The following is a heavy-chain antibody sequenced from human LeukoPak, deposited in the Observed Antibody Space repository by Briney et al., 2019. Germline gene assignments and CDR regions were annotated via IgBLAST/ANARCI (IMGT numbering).Heavy chain of an antibody. D-gene: IGHD3-22*01. CDR3: ATYYYDSSGYGPFGY. Sequence: GGSLRLSCAASGFTFSGYAMSWVRQAPGKGLEWVSAISGSGGSTYYADSVKGRFTISRDNSKNTLYLQMNSLRAEDTAVYYSATYYYDSSGYGPFGYWGQGTLVTVSS. CDR1: GFTFSGYA. V-gene: IGHV3-23*01. J-gene: IGHJ4*02. CDR2: ISGSGGST.